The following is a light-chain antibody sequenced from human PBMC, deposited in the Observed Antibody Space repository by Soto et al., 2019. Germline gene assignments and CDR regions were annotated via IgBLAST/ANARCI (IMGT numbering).Light chain of an antibody. Sequence: QSALTQPRSVSGSPGQSLTISCTGTSSDVGGYNYVSWYQQYPGKVPKLMIYDVTKRPSGVPDRFSGSKSGNTASLTISGLQAEEEADYYCCSHAGSYTDVFGTGTQLTVL. CDR3: CSHAGSYTDV. CDR2: DVT. J-gene: IGLJ1*01. V-gene: IGLV2-11*01. CDR1: SSDVGGYNY.